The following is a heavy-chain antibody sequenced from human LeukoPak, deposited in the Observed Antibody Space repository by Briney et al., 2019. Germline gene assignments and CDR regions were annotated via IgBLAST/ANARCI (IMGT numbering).Heavy chain of an antibody. CDR3: AKIRAPPPNKSGDFWSGYSDY. V-gene: IGHV3-23*01. J-gene: IGHJ4*02. D-gene: IGHD3-3*01. CDR1: GFTFSSYV. Sequence: GGSLRLSCAASGFTFSSYVMSWVRQAPGKGLEWVSAISGSGGSTYYADSVKGRFTISRDNSKNTLYLQMNSLRAEDTAVYYCAKIRAPPPNKSGDFWSGYSDYWGQGTLVTVSS. CDR2: ISGSGGST.